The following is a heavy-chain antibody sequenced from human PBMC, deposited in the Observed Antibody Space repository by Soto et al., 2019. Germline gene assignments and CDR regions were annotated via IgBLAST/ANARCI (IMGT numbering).Heavy chain of an antibody. CDR2: ISRSSSYI. CDR1: VVTFSSYS. J-gene: IGHJ6*02. V-gene: IGHV3-21*01. CDR3: ASSDYDCRDI. D-gene: IGHD3-16*01. Sequence: GLSLRLACASSVVTFSSYSMKWVRQAPGKGLEWVSSISRSSSYIYYADPVKGRSTISRDNAKNSLYLQMNSLRAEDTAVYYCASSDYDCRDIWGQGTTVTVSS.